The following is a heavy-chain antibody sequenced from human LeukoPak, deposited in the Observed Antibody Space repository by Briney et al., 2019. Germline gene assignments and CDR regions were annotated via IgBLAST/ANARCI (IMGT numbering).Heavy chain of an antibody. D-gene: IGHD6-19*01. CDR1: GFTFSSYA. CDR2: ISSNGGST. Sequence: GGSLRLFCSASGFTFSSYAMHWVRQAPGKGLEYVSAISSNGGSTYYADSVKGRFTISRDNSKNTLYLQMSSLRAEDTAVYYCVKDSGWRAPTLDYWGQGTLVTVSS. V-gene: IGHV3-64D*06. J-gene: IGHJ4*02. CDR3: VKDSGWRAPTLDY.